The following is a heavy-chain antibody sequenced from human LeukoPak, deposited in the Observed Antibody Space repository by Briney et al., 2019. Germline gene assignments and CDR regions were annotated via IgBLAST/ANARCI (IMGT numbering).Heavy chain of an antibody. V-gene: IGHV4-34*01. D-gene: IGHD3-10*01. CDR1: GGSFSGYY. CDR3: AKGRGRITKVRGVIRGRRPDNSHYYGMDG. CDR2: INHSGST. J-gene: IGHJ6*02. Sequence: PSETLSLTCAVYGGSFSGYYWSWIRQPPGKGLEWIGEINHSGSTNYNPSLKSRVTISVDTSKNQFSLKLSSVTAADTAVYYCAKGRGRITKVRGVIRGRRPDNSHYYGMDGWGQGTTVTASS.